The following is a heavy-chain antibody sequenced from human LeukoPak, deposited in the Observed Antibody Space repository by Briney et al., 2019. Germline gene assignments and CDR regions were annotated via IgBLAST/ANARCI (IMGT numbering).Heavy chain of an antibody. Sequence: GGSLRVSRVASGWTLSNSVMSGVGQAPGRGREGVASLSGGGMTTYYADSVKGRFTISRDNSKNTLYLQMNSLRAEDTALYYCAKRYCRSSSFPINYYFYGLDVWGQGTTVTVSS. CDR1: GWTLSNSV. D-gene: IGHD2-15*01. J-gene: IGHJ6*02. CDR3: AKRYCRSSSFPINYYFYGLDV. V-gene: IGHV3-23*01. CDR2: LSGGGMTT.